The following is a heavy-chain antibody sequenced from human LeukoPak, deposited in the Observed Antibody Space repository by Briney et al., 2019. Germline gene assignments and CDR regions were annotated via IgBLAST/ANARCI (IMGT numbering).Heavy chain of an antibody. Sequence: GGSLRLSCAASGFTFSSYWMSWVRQAPGKGLEWVANIKQDGSEKYYVDSVKGRFTISRDNAKNSLYLQMNSLRAEDTAVYYCAKEAVAGIYYYYGMDVWGQGTTVTVSS. D-gene: IGHD6-19*01. CDR3: AKEAVAGIYYYYGMDV. CDR2: IKQDGSEK. J-gene: IGHJ6*02. V-gene: IGHV3-7*03. CDR1: GFTFSSYW.